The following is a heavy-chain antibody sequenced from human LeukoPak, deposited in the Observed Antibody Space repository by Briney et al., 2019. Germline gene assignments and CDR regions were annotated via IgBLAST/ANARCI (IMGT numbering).Heavy chain of an antibody. CDR3: ARGGRGDGYNKDAFDI. CDR1: GYTFTGYY. J-gene: IGHJ3*02. CDR2: INPNSGGT. Sequence: ASVKVSCRASGYTFTGYYMHWVRQAPGQGLEWMGWINPNSGGTNYAQKFQGRVTMTRDTSISTAYMELSRLRSDDTAVYYCARGGRGDGYNKDAFDIWGQGTMVTVSS. V-gene: IGHV1-2*02. D-gene: IGHD5-24*01.